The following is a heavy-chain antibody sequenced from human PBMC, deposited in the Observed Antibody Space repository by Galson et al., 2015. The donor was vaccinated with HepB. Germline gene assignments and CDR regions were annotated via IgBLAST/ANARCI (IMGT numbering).Heavy chain of an antibody. CDR1: GFTFSSYA. V-gene: IGHV3-23*01. Sequence: SLRLSCAASGFTFSSYAMSWVRQAPGKGLEWVSALSGSGGSTYYADSVKGRFTISRDNSKNTLYLQMSSLRAEGTAVYYCAKDPRWAQLLRGGPNYFDPWGQGTLVTVSS. J-gene: IGHJ4*02. D-gene: IGHD5-18*01. CDR2: LSGSGGST. CDR3: AKDPRWAQLLRGGPNYFDP.